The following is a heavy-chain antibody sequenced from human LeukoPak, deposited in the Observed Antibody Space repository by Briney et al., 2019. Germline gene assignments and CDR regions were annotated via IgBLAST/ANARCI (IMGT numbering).Heavy chain of an antibody. CDR3: ARDRAVTQVWVEFDS. CDR2: IRDSGAT. J-gene: IGHJ5*01. V-gene: IGHV3-66*03. CDR1: GFSVSNYY. Sequence: GGSLRLSCAGSGFSVSNYYMNWVRQAPGKGLEWVSLIRDSGATFYADSVKGRFTISRDNSKNTIYLQMNRLRVEDTAVYFCARDRAVTQVWVEFDSWGQGTQVTVSS. D-gene: IGHD3-16*01.